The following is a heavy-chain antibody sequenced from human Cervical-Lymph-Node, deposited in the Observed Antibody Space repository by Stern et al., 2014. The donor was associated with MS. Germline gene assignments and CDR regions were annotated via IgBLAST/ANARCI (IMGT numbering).Heavy chain of an antibody. CDR2: ISWNSGSM. D-gene: IGHD6-19*01. CDR3: AKDICSGRWEAQYYYGMDV. Sequence: QLVESGGGLVQPGRSLRLSCAGSRFNFDDYAMHWVRQAPGRGLEWVSSISWNSGSMEYADSVKGRFTISRDNAKNSLYLQMDSLRVEDTAIYYCAKDICSGRWEAQYYYGMDVWGQGTTVTVSS. J-gene: IGHJ6*02. CDR1: RFNFDDYA. V-gene: IGHV3-9*01.